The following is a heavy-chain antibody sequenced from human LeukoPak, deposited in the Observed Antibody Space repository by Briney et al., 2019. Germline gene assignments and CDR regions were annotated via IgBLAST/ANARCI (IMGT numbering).Heavy chain of an antibody. CDR1: GFTFTRFN. V-gene: IGHV3-21*01. CDR2: ITSSGTYI. Sequence: GGSLRLSCAASGFTFTRFNMNCVHQAPGKGLELVSSITSSGTYIYYADSVKGRFTISRDNAKNSLYLQMNSLRAEDTAVYYCARPFYYDTNGGEGMDVWGQGTTVTVSS. J-gene: IGHJ6*02. CDR3: ARPFYYDTNGGEGMDV. D-gene: IGHD3-22*01.